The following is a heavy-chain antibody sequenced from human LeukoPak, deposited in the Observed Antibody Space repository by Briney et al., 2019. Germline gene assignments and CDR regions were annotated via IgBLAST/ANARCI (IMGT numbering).Heavy chain of an antibody. CDR2: IIPILGIA. D-gene: IGHD3-10*01. J-gene: IGHJ6*02. V-gene: IGHV1-69*04. CDR1: GGTFSCYA. Sequence: GASVKVSCKASGGTFSCYAISWVRQAPGQGLEWMGRIIPILGIANYAQKFQGRVTITADKSTSTAYMELSSLGSEDTAVYYCARSGSGSYYKGYYYYGMDVWGQGTTVTVSS. CDR3: ARSGSGSYYKGYYYYGMDV.